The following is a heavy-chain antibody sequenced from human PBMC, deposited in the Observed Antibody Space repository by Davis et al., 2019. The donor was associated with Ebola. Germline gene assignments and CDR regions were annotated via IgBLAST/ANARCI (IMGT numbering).Heavy chain of an antibody. CDR3: ARVCRSSSSSGWFDP. Sequence: SLILSFPSSGFTFSSYWMHWVRQAPGKGLVWVSRINSDGSSTSYADSVKGRFTISRDNAKNTLYLQMNSLRAEDTAVYYCARVCRSSSSSGWFDPWGQGTLVTVSS. CDR1: GFTFSSYW. CDR2: INSDGSST. D-gene: IGHD6-6*01. V-gene: IGHV3-74*01. J-gene: IGHJ5*02.